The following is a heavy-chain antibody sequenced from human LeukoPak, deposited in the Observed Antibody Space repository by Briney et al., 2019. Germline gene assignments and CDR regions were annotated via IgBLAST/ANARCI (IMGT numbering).Heavy chain of an antibody. CDR2: IYHSGST. J-gene: IGHJ4*02. D-gene: IGHD5-12*01. CDR3: ARVGDLGQQLATYFDY. CDR1: GGSISSGGYS. Sequence: SETLSLTCAVSGGSISSGGYSWSWIRQPPGKGLEWIAYIYHSGSTYYNPSLKSRVTISVDRSKNQLSLKLNSVTAADTAVYYCARVGDLGQQLATYFDYWGQGTLVTVSS. V-gene: IGHV4-30-2*01.